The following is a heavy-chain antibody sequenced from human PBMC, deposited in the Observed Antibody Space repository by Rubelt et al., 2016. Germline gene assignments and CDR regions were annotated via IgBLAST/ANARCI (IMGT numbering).Heavy chain of an antibody. CDR3: ASQNRAARPPLHLDC. CDR1: GGSISSSSYY. D-gene: IGHD6-6*01. CDR2: ILYSGST. Sequence: QLQLQESGPGLVKPSETLSLTCTVSGGSISSSSYYWGWIRQPPGKGLEWIRSILYSGSTYYHQSRKSRVTSTGETSKNQYSLKMSAGTAADTSVDYCASQNRAARPPLHLDCWGQGTLVTVSS. J-gene: IGHJ4*02. V-gene: IGHV4-39*01.